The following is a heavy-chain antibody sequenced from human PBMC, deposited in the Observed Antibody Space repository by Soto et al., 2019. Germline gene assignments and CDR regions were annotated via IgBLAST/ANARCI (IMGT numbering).Heavy chain of an antibody. V-gene: IGHV3-9*01. CDR2: ISWNSGSI. CDR1: GFTFDDYA. J-gene: IGHJ6*03. Sequence: GGSLRLSCAASGFTFDDYAMHWVRQAPGKGLEWVSGISWNSGSIGYADSVKGRFTISRDNAKNSLYLQMNSLRAEDTALYYCAKTPRGYYYYYMDVWGKGTTVTVSS. CDR3: AKTPRGYYYYYMDV.